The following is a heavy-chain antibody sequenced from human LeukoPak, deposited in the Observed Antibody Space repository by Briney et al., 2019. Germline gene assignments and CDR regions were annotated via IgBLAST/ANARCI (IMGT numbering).Heavy chain of an antibody. Sequence: GGSLGLSCVASGFTFSYFGMHWVRQAPGKGLEWVAFIRYDGSNEYYAESVKGRFPISRDNSKNTLYLQMNSLRVEDTAAYYCAKIEGKYQLANIPDSWGQGTLVTVSS. V-gene: IGHV3-30*02. D-gene: IGHD2-2*01. CDR2: IRYDGSNE. J-gene: IGHJ4*02. CDR3: AKIEGKYQLANIPDS. CDR1: GFTFSYFG.